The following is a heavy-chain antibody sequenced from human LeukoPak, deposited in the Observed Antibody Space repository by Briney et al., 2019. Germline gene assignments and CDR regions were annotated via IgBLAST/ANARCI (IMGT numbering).Heavy chain of an antibody. J-gene: IGHJ4*02. CDR2: VSAYNGNT. CDR3: ARDPGYYYDSSGFDY. Sequence: ASVKVSCKASGYTFTSYGISWVRQAPGQGREWMGWVSAYNGNTNYAQKLQGRVTMTTDPSTSTAYMELRSLRSDDTAVYYSARDPGYYYDSSGFDYWGQGTLVTVSS. D-gene: IGHD3-22*01. V-gene: IGHV1-18*01. CDR1: GYTFTSYG.